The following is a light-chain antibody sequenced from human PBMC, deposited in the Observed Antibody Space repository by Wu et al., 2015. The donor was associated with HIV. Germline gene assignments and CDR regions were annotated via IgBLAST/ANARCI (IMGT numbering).Light chain of an antibody. CDR3: QQYGNSPLT. V-gene: IGKV3-20*01. CDR2: GAS. J-gene: IGKJ4*01. Sequence: EIVLTQSPGTLSLSPGERATLSCRASQSVSSSYLAWYQQKPGQAPRLLIYGASSRATGIPDRFSGSRSGTGFTLTISRLEPEDFAVYYCQQYGNSPLTFGGGTTVEIK. CDR1: QSVSSSY.